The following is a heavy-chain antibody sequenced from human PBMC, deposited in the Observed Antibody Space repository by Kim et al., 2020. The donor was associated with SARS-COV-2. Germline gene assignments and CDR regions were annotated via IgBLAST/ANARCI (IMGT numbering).Heavy chain of an antibody. CDR1: GFIFGDYA. CDR2: IRSKAYGETT. CDR3: ARNLQGRSGSTALDF. V-gene: IGHV3-49*04. Sequence: GGSLRLSCTTSGFIFGDYAMGWVRQAPGKGLEWVGVIRSKAYGETTHYGASVRGRFTISRDDSKSIAYLQMNSLKAEDAAVYYCARNLQGRSGSTALDFWGQGTLVTVSS. D-gene: IGHD3-3*01. J-gene: IGHJ4*02.